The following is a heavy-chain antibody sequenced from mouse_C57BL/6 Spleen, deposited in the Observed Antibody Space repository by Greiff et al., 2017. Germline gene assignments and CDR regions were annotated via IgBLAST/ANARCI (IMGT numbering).Heavy chain of an antibody. Sequence: QVQLQESGAELAKPGASVKLSCKASGYTFTSYWMHWVKQRPGQGLEWIGYINPSSGYTKYNQKFKDKDTLTADKSSSTAYMQLSSLTYEDSAVYYCAREGYHEGVAWFAYWGQGTLVTVSA. CDR1: GYTFTSYW. V-gene: IGHV1-7*01. D-gene: IGHD3-1*01. J-gene: IGHJ3*01. CDR2: INPSSGYT. CDR3: AREGYHEGVAWFAY.